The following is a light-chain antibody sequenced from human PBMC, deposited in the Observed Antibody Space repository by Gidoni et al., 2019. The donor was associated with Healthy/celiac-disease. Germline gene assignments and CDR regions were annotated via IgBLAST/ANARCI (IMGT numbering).Light chain of an antibody. Sequence: DIKMTQSPSSLSASVGDRVTITCRASQSISSYLNWYQQKPGKAPKLLIYAASSLQSGVPSRFSGSGSGTDFTLTISSLQPEDFATYYCQQSYSTPNTFGQGTRLEIK. CDR1: QSISSY. CDR3: QQSYSTPNT. J-gene: IGKJ5*01. V-gene: IGKV1-39*01. CDR2: AAS.